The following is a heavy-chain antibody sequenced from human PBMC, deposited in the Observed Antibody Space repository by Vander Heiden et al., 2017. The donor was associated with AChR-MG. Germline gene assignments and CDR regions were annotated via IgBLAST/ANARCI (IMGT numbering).Heavy chain of an antibody. D-gene: IGHD3-10*01. CDR2: IIPIFGTA. Sequence: QVQLVQSGAEVQKPGPSVKVPCKASVGTFSSYAISWVRQAPGEGVEWMGGIIPIFGTANYAQKFQGRVTITADKSTRTAYMEMRRMRSEDPAVYYSATGGLNGSGRDYWGQGTLVTVSS. J-gene: IGHJ4*02. CDR3: ATGGLNGSGRDY. CDR1: VGTFSSYA. V-gene: IGHV1-69*06.